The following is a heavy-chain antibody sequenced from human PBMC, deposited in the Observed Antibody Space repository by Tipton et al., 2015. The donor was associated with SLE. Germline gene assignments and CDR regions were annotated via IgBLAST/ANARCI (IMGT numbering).Heavy chain of an antibody. J-gene: IGHJ3*02. D-gene: IGHD3-10*01. CDR3: ARDGTLWYDTMNAFDI. Sequence: GSLRLSCAASGFTVSSNYMSWVRQAPGKGLEWVSVIYSGGSTYYADSVKGRFTISRDNSKNTLYLQMNSLRAEDTAVYYCARDGTLWYDTMNAFDIWGQGTMVTVSS. V-gene: IGHV3-66*01. CDR1: GFTVSSNY. CDR2: IYSGGST.